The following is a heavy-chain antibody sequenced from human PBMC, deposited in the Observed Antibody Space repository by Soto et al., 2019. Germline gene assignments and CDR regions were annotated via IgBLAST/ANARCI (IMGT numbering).Heavy chain of an antibody. CDR1: GYSFTSYW. J-gene: IGHJ6*02. Sequence: GESLKISCKGSGYSFTSYWISWVRQMPGKGREWMGRIDPSDSYTNYSPSFQGHVTISADKSISTAYLQWSSLKASDTAMYYCASSCGGDCYHYYYGMDVWGQGTTVTVSS. CDR2: IDPSDSYT. D-gene: IGHD2-21*02. V-gene: IGHV5-10-1*01. CDR3: ASSCGGDCYHYYYGMDV.